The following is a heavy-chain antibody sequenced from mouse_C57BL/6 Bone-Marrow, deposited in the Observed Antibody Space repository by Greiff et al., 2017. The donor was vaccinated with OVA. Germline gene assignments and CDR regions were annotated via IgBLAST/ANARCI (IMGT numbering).Heavy chain of an antibody. Sequence: VQLQQSGAELVKPGASVKLSCTASGFNIKDYYMHWVKQRTEQGLEWIGRIDPEDGETKYAPKFQGKATITADTSSNTAYLQLSSLTSEDSAVYFCIYYYGSSWFAYWGQGTLVTVSA. V-gene: IGHV14-2*01. D-gene: IGHD1-1*01. CDR2: IDPEDGET. J-gene: IGHJ3*01. CDR3: IYYYGSSWFAY. CDR1: GFNIKDYY.